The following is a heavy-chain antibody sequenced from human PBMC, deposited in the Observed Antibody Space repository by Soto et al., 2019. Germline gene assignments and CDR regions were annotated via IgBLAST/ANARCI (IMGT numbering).Heavy chain of an antibody. CDR1: GGSISSGGYS. D-gene: IGHD1-26*01. Sequence: QLQLQESGSGLVKPSQTLSLTCAVSGGSISSGGYSWSWIRQPPGKGLEWIGYIYHSGRTYYNPSLKSRVTISVDRSKNQFSLTLSSVTAADTAVYYCARAGVGATPYYYYGRDVWGQGTTVTVSS. CDR2: IYHSGRT. V-gene: IGHV4-30-2*01. J-gene: IGHJ6*02. CDR3: ARAGVGATPYYYYGRDV.